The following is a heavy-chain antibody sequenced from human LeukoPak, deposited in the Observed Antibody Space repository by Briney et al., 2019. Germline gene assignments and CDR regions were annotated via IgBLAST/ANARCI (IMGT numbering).Heavy chain of an antibody. V-gene: IGHV3-30*04. D-gene: IGHD3-16*01. CDR1: GFTFSSYA. CDR3: ASTTYNKYDYVWGSPNWFDP. Sequence: GGSLRLSCAASGFTFSSYAMHWVRQAPGKGLERVAVISYDGSNKYYADSVKGRFTISRDNSKNTLYLQMNSLRAEDTAVYYCASTTYNKYDYVWGSPNWFDPWGQGTLVTVSS. CDR2: ISYDGSNK. J-gene: IGHJ5*02.